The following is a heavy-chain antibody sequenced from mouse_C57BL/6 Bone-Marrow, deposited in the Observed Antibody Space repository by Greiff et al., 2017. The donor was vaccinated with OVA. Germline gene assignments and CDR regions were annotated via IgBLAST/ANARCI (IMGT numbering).Heavy chain of an antibody. CDR3: ARYTLWEDAMDY. D-gene: IGHD4-1*01. CDR1: GYTFTSYW. J-gene: IGHJ4*01. Sequence: QVQLKQPGAELVRPGSSVKLSCKASGYTFTSYWMDWVKQRPGQGLEWIGNIYPSDSETHYNQKFKDKATLTVDKSSSTAYMQLSSLTSEDSAVYYCARYTLWEDAMDYWGQGTSVTVSS. CDR2: IYPSDSET. V-gene: IGHV1-61*01.